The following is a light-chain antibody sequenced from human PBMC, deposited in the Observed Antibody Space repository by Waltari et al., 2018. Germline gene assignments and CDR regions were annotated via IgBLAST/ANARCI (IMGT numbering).Light chain of an antibody. Sequence: QSVLTQPPSVSGAPGQRVTIPCTGSSSNIGAGYAVHRYQQLPGTAPNLLIYGNSNRPSGVPDRFSGSKSGTSASLAITGLQAEDEADYYCQSYDSSLSGGVFGGGTKLTVL. V-gene: IGLV1-40*01. CDR1: SSNIGAGYA. CDR3: QSYDSSLSGGV. J-gene: IGLJ2*01. CDR2: GNS.